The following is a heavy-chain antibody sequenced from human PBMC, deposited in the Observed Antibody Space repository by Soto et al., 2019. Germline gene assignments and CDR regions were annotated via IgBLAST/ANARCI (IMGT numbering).Heavy chain of an antibody. CDR1: GGAISSSDFY. D-gene: IGHD6-25*01. V-gene: IGHV4-39*01. CDR2: MYYSGTT. J-gene: IGHJ5*02. Sequence: ETLSLTCTVSGGAISSSDFYWGWLRQTPGKGLEFIGSMYYSGTTYYNPSLKSRVTISVDTSKNQFTLKLISVTAADTAVYYCAVVDSTGNWFDPWGEGALVTVS. CDR3: AVVDSTGNWFDP.